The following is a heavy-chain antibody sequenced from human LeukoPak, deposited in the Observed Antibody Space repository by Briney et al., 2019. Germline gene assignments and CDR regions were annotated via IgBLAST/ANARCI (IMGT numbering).Heavy chain of an antibody. CDR2: IWSDGSNE. V-gene: IGHV3-33*01. D-gene: IGHD2-21*01. Sequence: GGSLRLSCAASGFTFSSYGMHWVRQAPGKGLEWVAIIWSDGSNEVYADSVKGRFTISRDNSKNTLYLQMSSLRVEDTAVYYCARACGDGPGCYILDHWGQGTLVTVSS. J-gene: IGHJ4*02. CDR1: GFTFSSYG. CDR3: ARACGDGPGCYILDH.